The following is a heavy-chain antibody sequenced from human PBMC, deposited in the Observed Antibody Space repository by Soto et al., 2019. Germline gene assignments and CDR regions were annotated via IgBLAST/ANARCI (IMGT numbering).Heavy chain of an antibody. D-gene: IGHD2-2*03. CDR1: GFTFSSYA. Sequence: EVQLLESGGGLVQPGGSLRLSCAASGFTFSSYAMSWVRQAPGKGLEWVSAISGSGGSTYYADSVKGRFTISRDNSKNALYLQMDSLRAEATAVYYCAKEAGVDIVVEPAARRGGDYWGQGTLVTVSS. V-gene: IGHV3-23*01. CDR2: ISGSGGST. J-gene: IGHJ4*02. CDR3: AKEAGVDIVVEPAARRGGDY.